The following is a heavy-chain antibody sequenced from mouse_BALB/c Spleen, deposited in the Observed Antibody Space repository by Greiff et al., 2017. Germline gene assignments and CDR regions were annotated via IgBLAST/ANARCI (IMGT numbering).Heavy chain of an antibody. CDR2: IWSGGST. Sequence: QVQLKESGPGLVQPSQSLSITCTVSGFSLTSYGVHWVRQSPGKGLEWLGVIWSGGSTDYNAAFISRLSISKDNSKSQVFFKMNSLQANDTAIYYCARNGALGLRNYAMDYWGQGTSVTVSS. CDR3: ARNGALGLRNYAMDY. J-gene: IGHJ4*01. CDR1: GFSLTSYG. V-gene: IGHV2-2*02. D-gene: IGHD3-1*01.